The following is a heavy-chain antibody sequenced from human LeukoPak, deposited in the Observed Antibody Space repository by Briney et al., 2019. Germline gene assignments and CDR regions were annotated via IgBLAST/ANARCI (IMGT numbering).Heavy chain of an antibody. J-gene: IGHJ4*02. CDR1: GGSLSSNS. V-gene: IGHV4-59*08. D-gene: IGHD3-22*01. Sequence: SETLSLTCTVSGGSLSSNSWSWIRQPPGKGLEWMGYIYYSGSTNYNPSLKSRVTISVDMSKNQFSLKLTSVTAADTAVYFCARAKHYYDSSGYYRKYFDYWGQGTLVTVSS. CDR2: IYYSGST. CDR3: ARAKHYYDSSGYYRKYFDY.